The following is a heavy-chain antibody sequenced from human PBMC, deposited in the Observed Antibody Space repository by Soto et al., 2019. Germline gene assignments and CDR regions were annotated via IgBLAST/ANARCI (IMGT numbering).Heavy chain of an antibody. CDR1: GYTFTRYT. CDR3: ARGIATGQLDT. Sequence: ASVKVSCKASGYTFTRYTMNWVRQAPGQRLEWMGWINPDNGNTKSSQKFQDRVIITRDTSASTAYMDLSSLRSEDTAVYYRARGIATGQLDTWGQGTLVTVSS. CDR2: INPDNGNT. J-gene: IGHJ5*02. D-gene: IGHD2-15*01. V-gene: IGHV1-3*01.